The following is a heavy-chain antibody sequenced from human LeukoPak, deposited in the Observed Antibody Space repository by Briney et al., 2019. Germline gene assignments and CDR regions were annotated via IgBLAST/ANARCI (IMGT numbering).Heavy chain of an antibody. CDR1: GVTISSGGYS. V-gene: IGHV4-30-2*01. J-gene: IGHJ6*02. Sequence: SQTLSLTCAVSGVTISSGGYSWSWIRQPPGKGLEWIGYIYHSGSTYYNPSLKSRVTISVDRSKNQFSLKLSSVTTADTAVYYCARDDYGMDVWGQGTTVTVSS. CDR2: IYHSGST. CDR3: ARDDYGMDV.